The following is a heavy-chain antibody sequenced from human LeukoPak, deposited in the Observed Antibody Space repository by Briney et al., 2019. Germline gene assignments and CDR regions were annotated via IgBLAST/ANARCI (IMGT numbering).Heavy chain of an antibody. Sequence: PGRSLRLSCVASGFTFSSYSMNWVRQAPGKGLEWLSCISSSSSSIYYADSVKGRFTISRDNAKNSLYLQMNSLRDEDTAVYYCARDVSAAAAPWYFDFWGQGTLVTVSS. CDR3: ARDVSAAAAPWYFDF. J-gene: IGHJ4*02. CDR2: ISSSSSSI. V-gene: IGHV3-48*02. CDR1: GFTFSSYS. D-gene: IGHD6-13*01.